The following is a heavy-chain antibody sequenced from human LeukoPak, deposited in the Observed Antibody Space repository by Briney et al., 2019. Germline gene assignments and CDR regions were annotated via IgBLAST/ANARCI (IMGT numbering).Heavy chain of an antibody. D-gene: IGHD5-12*01. CDR1: GFTFSSYS. CDR2: ISGSSSYI. Sequence: GGSLRLSCAASGFTFSSYSMNWVRQAPGEGLEWVSSISGSSSYIFYADSVKGRFTISRDNAKNLLYLQMNSLRAEDTAVYYCARGFGYGAFDIWGQGTVVAVSS. J-gene: IGHJ3*02. CDR3: ARGFGYGAFDI. V-gene: IGHV3-21*01.